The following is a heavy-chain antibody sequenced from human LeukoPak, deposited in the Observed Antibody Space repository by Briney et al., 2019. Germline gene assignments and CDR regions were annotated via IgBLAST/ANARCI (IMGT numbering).Heavy chain of an antibody. Sequence: GGSLTLSCPASGLTFSTYWRHWVRQDPGRGLVWVARISSDASITSYADPVKGRFTISMDNAKNTLYLQMNSLRAEDTALYYCARAYPYYYDSSGFNNWFDPWGQGTLVTVSS. CDR3: ARAYPYYYDSSGFNNWFDP. J-gene: IGHJ5*02. CDR2: ISSDASIT. D-gene: IGHD3-22*01. CDR1: GLTFSTYW. V-gene: IGHV3-74*01.